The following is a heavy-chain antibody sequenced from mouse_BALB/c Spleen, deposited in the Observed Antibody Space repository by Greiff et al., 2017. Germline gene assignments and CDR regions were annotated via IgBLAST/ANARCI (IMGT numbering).Heavy chain of an antibody. D-gene: IGHD2-10*01. J-gene: IGHJ3*01. CDR3: ARPPYYGNYWFAY. V-gene: IGHV2-6-7*01. Sequence: VHLVESGPGLVAPSQSLSITCTVPGFSLTGYGVNWVRQPPGKGLEWLGMIWGDGSTDYNSALKSRLSISKDNSKSQVFLKMNSLQTDDTARYYCARPPYYGNYWFAYWGQGTLVTVSA. CDR1: GFSLTGYG. CDR2: IWGDGST.